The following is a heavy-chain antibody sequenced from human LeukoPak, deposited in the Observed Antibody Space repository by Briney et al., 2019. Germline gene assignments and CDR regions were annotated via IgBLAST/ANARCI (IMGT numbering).Heavy chain of an antibody. J-gene: IGHJ4*02. D-gene: IGHD5-12*01. Sequence: GGSLRLSCAASGFTFNNGAMSWVRQAPGKGLEWVSAISGGGDSTFYADSVKGRFSISRDNSGNTLSLQIDSLGAEDTAVYFCAKTPQGYSAYYDYWGQGALVTVSS. CDR1: GFTFNNGA. CDR2: ISGGGDST. CDR3: AKTPQGYSAYYDY. V-gene: IGHV3-23*01.